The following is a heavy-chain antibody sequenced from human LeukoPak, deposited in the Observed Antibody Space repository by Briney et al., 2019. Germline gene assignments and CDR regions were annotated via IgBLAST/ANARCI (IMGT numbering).Heavy chain of an antibody. J-gene: IGHJ5*02. CDR3: ARQGITIFGPFDP. D-gene: IGHD3-3*01. Sequence: PSQTLSLTCTVSGGSISSSSYYWGWIRQPPGKGLEWIGSIYYSGSTYYNPSLKSRVTISVETSKNQFSLKLSSVPAADTAVYYCARQGITIFGPFDPWGQGTLVTVSS. V-gene: IGHV4-39*01. CDR2: IYYSGST. CDR1: GGSISSSSYY.